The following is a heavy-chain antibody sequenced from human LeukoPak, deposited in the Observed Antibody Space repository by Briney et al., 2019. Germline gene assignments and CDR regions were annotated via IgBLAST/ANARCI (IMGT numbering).Heavy chain of an antibody. D-gene: IGHD3-22*01. Sequence: GVSLRLSCAASSGLMFSSHGMHLVRQAPGKGLEWVAVIWYDGSNEYYADSVKGRFTISRDNSKNTLYLQMNSLRAEDTAVYYCARARNNYDSSGYSALDYWGQGTLVTVSS. CDR2: IWYDGSNE. CDR3: ARARNNYDSSGYSALDY. CDR1: GLMFSSHG. V-gene: IGHV3-33*01. J-gene: IGHJ4*02.